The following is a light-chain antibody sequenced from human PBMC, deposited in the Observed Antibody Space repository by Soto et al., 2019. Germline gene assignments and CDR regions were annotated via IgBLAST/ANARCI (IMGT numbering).Light chain of an antibody. V-gene: IGKV1-5*01. CDR2: DAS. J-gene: IGKJ1*01. CDR1: QSIRSW. CDR3: QQYNSYST. Sequence: DIQMTQSPSTLSASVGDRVTITCRASQSIRSWLAWYQQKPGKAPKLLIYDASSLESGVPSRFSGSGSGTEFTLTISSLQPDDFATYYCQQYNSYSTFGQGTKVAIK.